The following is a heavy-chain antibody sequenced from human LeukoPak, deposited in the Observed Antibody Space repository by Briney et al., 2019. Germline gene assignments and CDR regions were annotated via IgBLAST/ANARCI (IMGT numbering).Heavy chain of an antibody. V-gene: IGHV5-51*01. CDR2: IYPGDSDT. CDR3: ARRLVGATTDY. J-gene: IGHJ4*02. Sequence: GESLKISFQGSGYRFTSYWIGWVRPMPGKGLEWMGIIYPGDSDTRYSPSFQGQVTISADKSISTAYLQWSSLKASDTAMYYCARRLVGATTDYWGQGTLVTVSS. D-gene: IGHD1-26*01. CDR1: GYRFTSYW.